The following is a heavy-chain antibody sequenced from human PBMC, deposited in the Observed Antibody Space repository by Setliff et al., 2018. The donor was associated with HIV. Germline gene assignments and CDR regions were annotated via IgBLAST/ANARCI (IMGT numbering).Heavy chain of an antibody. Sequence: ASVKVSCKTSGYTFTTYGISWVRQAPGHGLEWMGWISPYNGHTKYAQTFQGRVTMTTDTSTSTVYMHLSSLRSDDTAVYYCARDGERYNFDIWGQGTMVTVSS. CDR2: ISPYNGHT. V-gene: IGHV1-18*01. CDR1: GYTFTTYG. J-gene: IGHJ3*02. D-gene: IGHD2-21*01. CDR3: ARDGERYNFDI.